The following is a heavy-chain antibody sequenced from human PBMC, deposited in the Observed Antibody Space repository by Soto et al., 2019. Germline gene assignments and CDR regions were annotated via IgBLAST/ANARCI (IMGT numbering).Heavy chain of an antibody. CDR1: GFTFSSYA. CDR2: ISGSGGST. V-gene: IGHV3-23*01. J-gene: IGHJ2*01. D-gene: IGHD4-17*01. Sequence: EVQLLESGGGLVQPGGSLRLSCAASGFTFSSYAMSWVRQAPGKVLEWVSAISGSGGSTYYADSVKGRFTISRDNSKNTRYLQLNRLRAEDTAVYYCAKRTVGWYFDLWGRGTLVTVSS. CDR3: AKRTVGWYFDL.